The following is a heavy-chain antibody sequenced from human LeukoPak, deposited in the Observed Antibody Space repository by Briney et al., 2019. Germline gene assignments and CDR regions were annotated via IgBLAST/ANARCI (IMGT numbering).Heavy chain of an antibody. CDR2: ISSGGSSI. J-gene: IGHJ4*02. CDR3: ARGDWYSFDY. CDR1: GFTFSDYY. V-gene: IGHV3-11*01. D-gene: IGHD6-19*01. Sequence: GGSLRLSCAASGFTFSDYYMNWIRQAPGKGLEWVSYISSGGSSIYYADSVKGRFTISRDSAKSSLYMQMNSLRAEDTAVYYCARGDWYSFDYWGQGTLVTVSS.